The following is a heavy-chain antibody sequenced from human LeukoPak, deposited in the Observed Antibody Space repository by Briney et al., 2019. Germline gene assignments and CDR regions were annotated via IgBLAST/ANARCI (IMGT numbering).Heavy chain of an antibody. Sequence: SETLSLTCTVSDASISIYYRSWLRQPPGKGLEWIGYVYSSGNTNYSPSLKGRAIISADTSKNQFSLKLTSVTAADTAVYYCVRDRELTYWGQGILVTVSS. D-gene: IGHD3-10*01. CDR2: VYSSGNT. CDR3: VRDRELTY. V-gene: IGHV4-4*08. CDR1: DASISIYY. J-gene: IGHJ4*02.